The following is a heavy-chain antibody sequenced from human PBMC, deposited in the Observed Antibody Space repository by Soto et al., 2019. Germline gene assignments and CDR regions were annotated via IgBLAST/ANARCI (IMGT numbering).Heavy chain of an antibody. CDR3: ARGTGIAAAGGFGYYYGMDV. Sequence: GASVKVSCKASGYTFTSYYMHCVRQAPGQVLEWMGIINPSGGSTSYAQKFQGRVTMTRDTSTSTVYMELSSLRSEDTAVYYCARGTGIAAAGGFGYYYGMDVWGQGTTVTVSS. CDR2: INPSGGST. V-gene: IGHV1-46*01. J-gene: IGHJ6*02. D-gene: IGHD6-13*01. CDR1: GYTFTSYY.